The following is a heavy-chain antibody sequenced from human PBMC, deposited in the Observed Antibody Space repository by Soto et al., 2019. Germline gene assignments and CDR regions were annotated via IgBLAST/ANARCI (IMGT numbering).Heavy chain of an antibody. D-gene: IGHD2-15*01. V-gene: IGHV1-46*01. CDR2: INPSSST. J-gene: IGHJ4*02. CDR3: ARVGCSGGSCYAVDS. Sequence: GASVKVSCKASGYAFTWFNIHWVRQAPGQRLEWMGWINPSSSTTYAQKFQGRVTMTRDTSTSTVYMELSSLRSEDTAVYYCARVGCSGGSCYAVDSWGQGTLVTVSS. CDR1: GYAFTWFN.